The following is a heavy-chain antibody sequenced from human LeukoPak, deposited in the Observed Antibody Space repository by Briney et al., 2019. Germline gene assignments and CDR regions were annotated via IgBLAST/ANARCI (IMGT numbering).Heavy chain of an antibody. D-gene: IGHD2-2*01. CDR3: ARLMGIGDIVVVPAAEGVFDY. J-gene: IGHJ4*02. V-gene: IGHV1-18*01. CDR2: ISAYNGNT. Sequence: ASVKVSCKASGYTFTSYGISWVRQAPGQGLEWIGWISAYNGNTNYAQKLQGRVTMTTDTSTSTAYMELRSLRSDDTAVYYCARLMGIGDIVVVPAAEGVFDYWGQGTLVTVSS. CDR1: GYTFTSYG.